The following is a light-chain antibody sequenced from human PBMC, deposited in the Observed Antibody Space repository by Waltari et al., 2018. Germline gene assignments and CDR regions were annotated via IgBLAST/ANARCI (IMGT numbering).Light chain of an antibody. Sequence: AIRMTQSPSSLAASTGDRVNITCRASQGISSYLAWYQHTPGKAPKLLMYATSTMQSGVPSRFSGSGSGTDFTLTISCLQSEDFATYYCQQYYTYPRTFGQGTKVET. V-gene: IGKV1-8*01. J-gene: IGKJ1*01. CDR2: ATS. CDR1: QGISSY. CDR3: QQYYTYPRT.